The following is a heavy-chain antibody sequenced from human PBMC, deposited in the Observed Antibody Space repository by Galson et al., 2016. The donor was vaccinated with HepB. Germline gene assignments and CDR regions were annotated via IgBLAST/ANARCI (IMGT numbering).Heavy chain of an antibody. J-gene: IGHJ4*02. Sequence: SETLSLTCAVSNGSVTSRTFYWTWIRQPPGKGLQWIGHMSYSGRPRYNPSLQSRVTISVDTSKNQFSLTLSSVTPADTALYYCAARANNYYKMFDYWGLGVLVTVSS. CDR1: NGSVTSRTFY. CDR2: MSYSGRP. V-gene: IGHV4-61*01. CDR3: AARANNYYKMFDY. D-gene: IGHD3-10*01.